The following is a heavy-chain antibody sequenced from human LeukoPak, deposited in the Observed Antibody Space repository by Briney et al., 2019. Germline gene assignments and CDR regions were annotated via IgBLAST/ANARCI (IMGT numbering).Heavy chain of an antibody. D-gene: IGHD3-22*01. J-gene: IGHJ4*02. CDR2: ISSSSNTI. CDR1: GFTFSNYN. Sequence: GGSLRLSCAASGFTFSNYNMDWVRQAPGKGLEWVPYISSSSNTIYYADSVKGRFTISRDNAKNSLYLQMNSLRAEDTAVYYCARAEDYYDSSGYYSTWGQGTLVTVSS. CDR3: ARAEDYYDSSGYYST. V-gene: IGHV3-48*04.